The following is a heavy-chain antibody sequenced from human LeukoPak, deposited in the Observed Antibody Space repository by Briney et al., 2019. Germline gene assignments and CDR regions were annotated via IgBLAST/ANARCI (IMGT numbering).Heavy chain of an antibody. Sequence: ETLSLTCTVSGGSISRSSYSWGWIRQPPGKGLEWVANIKQDGSETYYVDSVKGRFTISRDNAKSSLYLQMSSLRAEDTAVYYCAREAGTGDYWGQGSLVTVSS. CDR2: IKQDGSET. V-gene: IGHV3-7*01. D-gene: IGHD6-19*01. CDR3: AREAGTGDY. J-gene: IGHJ4*02. CDR1: GGSISRSSYS.